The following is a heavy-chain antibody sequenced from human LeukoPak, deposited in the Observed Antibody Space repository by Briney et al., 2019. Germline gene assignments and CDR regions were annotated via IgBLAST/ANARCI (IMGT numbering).Heavy chain of an antibody. CDR2: ISAYNGNP. J-gene: IGHJ3*02. CDR3: ARDQGYCSSTSCYPDASDI. D-gene: IGHD2-2*01. CDR1: GYTFTSYG. V-gene: IGHV1-18*01. Sequence: ASVKVSCKASGYTFTSYGISWVRQAPGQGLEWMGWISAYNGNPNYAQKLQGRVTMTTDTSTSTAYMELSSLRSEDTAVYYCARDQGYCSSTSCYPDASDIWGQGTMVTVSS.